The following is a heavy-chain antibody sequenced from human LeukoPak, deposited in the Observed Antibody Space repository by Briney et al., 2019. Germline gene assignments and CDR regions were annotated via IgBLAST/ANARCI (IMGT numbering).Heavy chain of an antibody. CDR3: ARPYQLLPPEDDYYYGTDV. CDR1: GGTFSSYA. D-gene: IGHD2-2*01. J-gene: IGHJ6*02. Sequence: GASVKVSCKASGGTFSSYAISWVRQAPGQGLEWMGRIIPILGIANYAQKFQGRVTITADKSTSTAYMELSSLRSEDTAVYYCARPYQLLPPEDDYYYGTDVWGQGTTVTVSS. V-gene: IGHV1-69*04. CDR2: IIPILGIA.